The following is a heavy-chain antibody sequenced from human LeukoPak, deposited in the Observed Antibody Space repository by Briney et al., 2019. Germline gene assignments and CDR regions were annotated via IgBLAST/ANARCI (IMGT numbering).Heavy chain of an antibody. Sequence: GGSLRLSCAASGFTFDDYGMSWARQAPGKGLEWVSAINWNGGRRGFADSVKGRFTISRDNAGNSLYLRMDSLRVEDTAFHYCARDEYSSVSGWRHWGQGTLVVVST. V-gene: IGHV3-20*04. D-gene: IGHD4-11*01. CDR3: ARDEYSSVSGWRH. CDR1: GFTFDDYG. J-gene: IGHJ4*02. CDR2: INWNGGRR.